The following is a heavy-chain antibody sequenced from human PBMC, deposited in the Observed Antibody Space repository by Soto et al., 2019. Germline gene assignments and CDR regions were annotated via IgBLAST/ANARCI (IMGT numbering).Heavy chain of an antibody. J-gene: IGHJ6*02. D-gene: IGHD3-3*01. V-gene: IGHV3-23*01. CDR2: ISGSGGST. CDR3: AKECRGTTFGVVRTYYYYGMDV. CDR1: GVTFSSYA. Sequence: PGGSLRLSCAASGVTFSSYAMSWVRQAPGKGLEWVSAISGSGGSTYYADSVKGRFTISRDNSKNTLYLQMNSLRAEDTAVYYCAKECRGTTFGVVRTYYYYGMDVWGQGTTVTVSS.